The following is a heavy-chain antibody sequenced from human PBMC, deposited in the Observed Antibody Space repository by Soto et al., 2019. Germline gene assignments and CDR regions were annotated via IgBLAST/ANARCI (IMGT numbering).Heavy chain of an antibody. CDR2: IDPSDSYT. J-gene: IGHJ6*02. D-gene: IGHD2-15*01. Sequence: PGESLKISCQGSGYSFTTYWIVWVRQMPGKGLEWMGRIDPSDSYTNYSPSFQGHVTISADKSISTAYLQWSSLKASDTAMYYCARREGAVGFYGMDVWGQGTTVTVSS. CDR3: ARREGAVGFYGMDV. V-gene: IGHV5-10-1*01. CDR1: GYSFTTYW.